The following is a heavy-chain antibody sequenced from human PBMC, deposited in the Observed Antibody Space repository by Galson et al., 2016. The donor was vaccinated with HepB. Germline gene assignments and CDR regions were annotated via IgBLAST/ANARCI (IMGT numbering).Heavy chain of an antibody. Sequence: ETLSLTCTVSGGSVNSYYWSWIRQPPGKGLEWIGYIYYTGSTNYNPSLKSRVTISLDTSKNQFSLRLSSVTAADTAEYYCARSIDTMIPRLWYFDLWGRGTLVTVSS. CDR1: GGSVNSYY. V-gene: IGHV4-59*02. D-gene: IGHD3-22*01. J-gene: IGHJ2*01. CDR2: IYYTGST. CDR3: ARSIDTMIPRLWYFDL.